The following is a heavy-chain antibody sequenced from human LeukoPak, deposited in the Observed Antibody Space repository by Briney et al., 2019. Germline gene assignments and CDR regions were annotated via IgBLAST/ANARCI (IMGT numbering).Heavy chain of an antibody. CDR2: IIPIFGTA. D-gene: IGHD2-15*01. CDR1: GGTFSSYA. V-gene: IGHV1-69*05. J-gene: IGHJ4*02. Sequence: ASVKVSCKASGGTFSSYAISWVRQAPGQGLEWMGRIIPIFGTANYAQKFRGRVTITTDESTSTAYMELSSLRSEDTAVYYCARARSHCSGGSCVIGEWGYWGQGTLVTVSS. CDR3: ARARSHCSGGSCVIGEWGY.